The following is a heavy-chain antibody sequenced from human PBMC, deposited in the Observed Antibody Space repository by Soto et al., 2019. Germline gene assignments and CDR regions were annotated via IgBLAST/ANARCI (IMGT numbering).Heavy chain of an antibody. V-gene: IGHV3-7*03. CDR1: GFTFSSYW. Sequence: EVQLVESGGGLVQPGGSLRLSCAASGFTFSSYWMSWVRQAPGKGLEWVANIKQDGSEKYYVDSVKGRFTISRDNAKYSLYLQMNSLRAEDTAVYYCAGGGYFDWSTNLDYWGQGTLVTVSS. CDR2: IKQDGSEK. J-gene: IGHJ4*02. CDR3: AGGGYFDWSTNLDY. D-gene: IGHD3-9*01.